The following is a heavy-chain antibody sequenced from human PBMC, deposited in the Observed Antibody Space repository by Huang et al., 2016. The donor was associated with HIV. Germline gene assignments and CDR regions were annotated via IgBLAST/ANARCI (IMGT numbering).Heavy chain of an antibody. Sequence: VQLIESGGGVVQPGKSLRLSCATSGFILSNYGMDWVRQAPGKGLKWVAFIRNDGMKKNYVDSVRGRFTVGRDNGNNTLFLQMRSLGVDDTAVYYCARGDYYDSSGYHPGYFDYWGQGILVTVSS. CDR3: ARGDYYDSSGYHPGYFDY. D-gene: IGHD3-22*01. CDR1: GFILSNYG. CDR2: IRNDGMKK. V-gene: IGHV3-33*04. J-gene: IGHJ4*02.